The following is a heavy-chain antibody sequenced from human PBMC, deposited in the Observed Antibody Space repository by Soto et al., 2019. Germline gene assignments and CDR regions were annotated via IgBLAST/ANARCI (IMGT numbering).Heavy chain of an antibody. CDR1: GFTFSTDS. J-gene: IGHJ6*02. Sequence: EVPLVESGGGLLKPGGSLRLSCATSGFTFSTDSMNWVRPAPGQELEWVSAISRSSGYIYYADSLKGRFTISRDDAKHALSLQMNSLRAAATAVYYCARVRSYSYGHGYGIDGWGQGTTVTVSS. D-gene: IGHD5-18*01. V-gene: IGHV3-21*01. CDR2: ISRSSGYI. CDR3: ARVRSYSYGHGYGIDG.